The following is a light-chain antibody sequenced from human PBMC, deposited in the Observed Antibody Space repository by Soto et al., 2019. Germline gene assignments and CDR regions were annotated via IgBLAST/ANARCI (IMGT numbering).Light chain of an antibody. CDR1: QGIRTE. V-gene: IGKV1-6*01. CDR3: LQDYEYPRT. Sequence: AIQMTQSPSSLSASVGDRVTITCRASQGIRTELGWYQQKPGKAPKLLIYGASTLQGGVPSRISGSGSGTDFTLTISSLQPGDFATYYCLQDYEYPRTFGQGTKVEIK. J-gene: IGKJ1*01. CDR2: GAS.